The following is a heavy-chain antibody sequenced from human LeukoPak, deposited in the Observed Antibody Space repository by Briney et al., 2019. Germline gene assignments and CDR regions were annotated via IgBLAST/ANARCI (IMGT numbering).Heavy chain of an antibody. Sequence: GRSLRLSCAASGFTFSSYWMSWVRQAPGKGLEWVANIKQDGSEKYYVDSVKGRFTISRDNAKNSLYLQMNSLRAEDTAVYYCARAVSLLWFGDAFDIWGQGTMVTVSS. CDR1: GFTFSSYW. V-gene: IGHV3-7*03. CDR3: ARAVSLLWFGDAFDI. D-gene: IGHD3-10*01. J-gene: IGHJ3*02. CDR2: IKQDGSEK.